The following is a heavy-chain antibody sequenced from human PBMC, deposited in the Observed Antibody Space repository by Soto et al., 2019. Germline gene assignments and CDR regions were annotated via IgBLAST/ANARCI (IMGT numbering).Heavy chain of an antibody. J-gene: IGHJ5*02. CDR3: ANDLNILRAAAGTYNWFDP. D-gene: IGHD6-13*01. CDR2: ISGSGGST. Sequence: EVQLLESGGGLVQPGGSLRLSCAASGFTFSSYAMSWVRQAPGKGLEWVSAISGSGGSTYYADSVKGRFTISRDNSKNTLYLQMNSLRAEDTAVYYCANDLNILRAAAGTYNWFDPWGQGTLVTVSS. V-gene: IGHV3-23*01. CDR1: GFTFSSYA.